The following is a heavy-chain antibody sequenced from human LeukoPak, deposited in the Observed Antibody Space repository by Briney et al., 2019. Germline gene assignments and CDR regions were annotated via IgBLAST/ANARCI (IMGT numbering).Heavy chain of an antibody. CDR3: VRAKSRESGDDFVFHY. D-gene: IGHD5-12*01. CDR2: ISYDGNHI. J-gene: IGHJ4*02. Sequence: PGGSLRLSCSAAGFSYRDYVLEWCRQAPGKGLEWVSAISYDGNHIHYPDSVKGRFTVSRDNSKKTVYLQMSSLSAEDTAVYYCVRAKSRESGDDFVFHYWGQGAQVTVSS. V-gene: IGHV3-33*01. CDR1: GFSYRDYV.